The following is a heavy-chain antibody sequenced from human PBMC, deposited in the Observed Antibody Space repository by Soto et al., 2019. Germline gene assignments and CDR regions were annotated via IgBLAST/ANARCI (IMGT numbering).Heavy chain of an antibody. CDR1: GSSFNTYW. Sequence: GNSVNISRGGSGSSFNTYWIGWASQMAGKGLEWRGIIYPVDFDTRYSPSLQGHVTMSVDHCVNTAYLQWSSLETPDTAMYFCARVLGNSNGNQELFEYWGQRT. CDR2: IYPVDFDT. V-gene: IGHV5-51*01. D-gene: IGHD5-18*01. CDR3: ARVLGNSNGNQELFEY. J-gene: IGHJ4*02.